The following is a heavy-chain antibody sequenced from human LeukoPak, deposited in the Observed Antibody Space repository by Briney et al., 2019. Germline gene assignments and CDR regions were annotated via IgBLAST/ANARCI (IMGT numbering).Heavy chain of an antibody. CDR3: TTDGKITMVRGVQA. J-gene: IGHJ4*02. V-gene: IGHV3-49*03. CDR1: GFTFGDYP. CDR2: IRNKDYGETT. D-gene: IGHD3-10*01. Sequence: GGSLRLSCSTSGFTFGDYPMSWFRQAPGKGLEWVGYIRNKDYGETTEYAASVKGRFTISRDDSKNTLYLQMNSLKTEDTAVYYCTTDGKITMVRGVQAWGQGTLVTVSS.